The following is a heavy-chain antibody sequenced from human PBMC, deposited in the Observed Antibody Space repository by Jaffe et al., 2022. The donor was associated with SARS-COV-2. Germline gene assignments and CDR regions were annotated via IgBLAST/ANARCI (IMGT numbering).Heavy chain of an antibody. CDR1: SGSISNYH. D-gene: IGHD1-20*01. Sequence: QVQLQESGPGLVRPSETLSLTCAISSGSISNYHWAWIRQPPGRGLEWIGYISYNGDTSYNPSLKSRVTISIGTSRNQFSLKLTSVTAADTAVYYCARAVTGTSAYDIWGQGTMVTVS. V-gene: IGHV4-59*01. J-gene: IGHJ3*02. CDR2: ISYNGDT. CDR3: ARAVTGTSAYDI.